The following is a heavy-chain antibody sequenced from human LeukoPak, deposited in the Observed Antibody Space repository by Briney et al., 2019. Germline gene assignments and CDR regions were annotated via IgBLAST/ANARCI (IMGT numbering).Heavy chain of an antibody. J-gene: IGHJ4*02. V-gene: IGHV1-18*01. CDR1: GYTFTSYG. CDR3: ARVAFDYYDSSGYYQFDY. D-gene: IGHD3-22*01. Sequence: ASVKVSCTASGYTFTSYGISWVRQAPGQGLEWMGWISAYNGNTNYAQKLQGRVTMTTDTSTSTAYMELRSLRSDDTAVYYCARVAFDYYDSSGYYQFDYWGQGTLVTVSS. CDR2: ISAYNGNT.